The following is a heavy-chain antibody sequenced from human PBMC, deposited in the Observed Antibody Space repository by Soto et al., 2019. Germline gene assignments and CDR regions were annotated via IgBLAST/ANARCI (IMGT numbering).Heavy chain of an antibody. D-gene: IGHD2-15*01. CDR3: ARGGIVAVPAALSSYDDYTNYRFDS. Sequence: QVQLAQSGAEVRKPGSSVKVSCRASGGSFSDFAFSWVRQAPGQGLEWMGGIIPMFAATKYAQRFQGRVTIPADASTRTVYLGLSSLTSADSAVYYCARGGIVAVPAALSSYDDYTNYRFDSWGQGTLVSVSS. CDR2: IIPMFAAT. V-gene: IGHV1-69*01. CDR1: GGSFSDFA. J-gene: IGHJ4*02.